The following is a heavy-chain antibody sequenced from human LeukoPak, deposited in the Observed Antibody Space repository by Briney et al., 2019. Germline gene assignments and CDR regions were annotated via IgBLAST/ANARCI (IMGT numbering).Heavy chain of an antibody. CDR2: ISAYNGNT. CDR3: ARDSRGTVTYYYDSSGYYSPDY. J-gene: IGHJ4*02. V-gene: IGHV1-18*01. CDR1: GYTFTSYG. D-gene: IGHD3-22*01. Sequence: ASVKVSCKASGYTFTSYGISWVRQAPGQGLERMGWISAYNGNTNYAQKLQGRVTMTTDTSTSTAYMELRSLRSDDTAVYYCARDSRGTVTYYYDSSGYYSPDYWGQGTLVTVSS.